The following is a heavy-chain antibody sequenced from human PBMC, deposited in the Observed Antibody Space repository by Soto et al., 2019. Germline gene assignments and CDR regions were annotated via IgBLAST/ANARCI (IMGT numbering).Heavy chain of an antibody. CDR2: INPYNANT. Sequence: QVQLVQSGTEVKKPGASVKVSCKTSGYTFTNHGITWVRQAPGQGLEWMGWINPYNANTNYAQKLQGRVTMTTDTSTTNAYMELRSLTSDVTSVYYCARDRVARIWRDAFDVWGQGTVVTGSS. CDR1: GYTFTNHG. J-gene: IGHJ3*01. V-gene: IGHV1-18*04. D-gene: IGHD3-3*01. CDR3: ARDRVARIWRDAFDV.